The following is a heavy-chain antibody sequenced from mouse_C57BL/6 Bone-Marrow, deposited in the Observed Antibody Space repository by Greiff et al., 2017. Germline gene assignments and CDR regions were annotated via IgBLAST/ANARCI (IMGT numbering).Heavy chain of an antibody. CDR1: GFNIKDDY. V-gene: IGHV14-4*01. D-gene: IGHD2-4*01. J-gene: IGHJ4*01. Sequence: EVKLQESGAELVRPGASVKLSCTASGFNIKDDYMHWVKQRPEQGLEWIGWIDPENGDTDYASKFQGKATITADTSSNTAYLQLSSLTSEDTAVYYCTTRAIYYDYDDVRPGYAMDYWGQGTSVTVSS. CDR2: IDPENGDT. CDR3: TTRAIYYDYDDVRPGYAMDY.